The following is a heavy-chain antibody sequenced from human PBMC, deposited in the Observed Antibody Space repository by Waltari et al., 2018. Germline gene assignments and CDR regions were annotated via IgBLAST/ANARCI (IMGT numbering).Heavy chain of an antibody. CDR3: ARGLHRFYYYMDV. D-gene: IGHD4-4*01. CDR1: GGSFSGYY. CDR2: INHSGST. J-gene: IGHJ6*03. V-gene: IGHV4-34*01. Sequence: QVQLQQWGAGLLKPSETLSLTCAVYGGSFSGYYWRWLPQPPGKGLEWIGEINHSGSTNYNPSLKSRVTISVDTSKNQFSLKLSSVTAADTAVYYCARGLHRFYYYMDVWGKGTTVTVSS.